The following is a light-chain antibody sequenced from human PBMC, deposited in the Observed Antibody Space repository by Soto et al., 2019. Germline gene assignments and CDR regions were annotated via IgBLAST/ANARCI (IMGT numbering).Light chain of an antibody. CDR2: KAS. Sequence: DIQMTQSPSTLSASVVDRVTITCRASQSISSWLAWYQQKPGKAPKLLIYKASSLESGVPSRFSGSGSGTDFTLTINGLQPEDFATYYCQQAASFPITFGQGTRLEIK. CDR3: QQAASFPIT. CDR1: QSISSW. V-gene: IGKV1-5*03. J-gene: IGKJ5*01.